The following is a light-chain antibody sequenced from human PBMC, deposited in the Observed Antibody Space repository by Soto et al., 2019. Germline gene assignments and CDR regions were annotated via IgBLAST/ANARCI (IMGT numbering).Light chain of an antibody. J-gene: IGKJ5*01. CDR3: QQQGSSPIT. Sequence: EIVLTQSPGTLSLSPGERATLSCRASQTGTRNYLVWHQQKPGQTPRLLVYGASSRATGLPDRFSGSGSGTDFTLNIRRLDPEDCAVYYCQQQGSSPITFGHGQRLE. CDR1: QTGTRNY. V-gene: IGKV3-20*01. CDR2: GAS.